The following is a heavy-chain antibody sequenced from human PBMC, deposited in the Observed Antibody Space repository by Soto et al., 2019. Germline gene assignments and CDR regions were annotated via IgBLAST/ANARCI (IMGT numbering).Heavy chain of an antibody. CDR2: ISGGGGST. V-gene: IGHV3-23*01. CDR3: AKGDRGYDILTGYSRDYYYGMDV. J-gene: IGHJ6*02. CDR1: GFTFSNYA. Sequence: GGSLILSCAASGFTFSNYAMRWVRQAPGKGLEWVSAISGGGGSTYYADSAKGRFTVSRDNSKNTLYLQMNSLRAEDTAVYYCAKGDRGYDILTGYSRDYYYGMDVWGQGTTVTVSS. D-gene: IGHD3-9*01.